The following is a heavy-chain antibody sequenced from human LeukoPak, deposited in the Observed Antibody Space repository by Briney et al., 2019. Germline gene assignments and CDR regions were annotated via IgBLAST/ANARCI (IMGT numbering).Heavy chain of an antibody. CDR1: GFTFSSYG. J-gene: IGHJ4*02. CDR2: IWYDGSNK. D-gene: IGHD3-22*01. Sequence: GRSLRLSCAASGFTFSSYGMPWVRQAPGKGLEWVAVIWYDGSNKYYADSVKGRFTISRDNSKNTLYLQMNSLRAEDTAVYYCARDRDYDSSGYYYWGQGTLVTVSS. V-gene: IGHV3-33*01. CDR3: ARDRDYDSSGYYY.